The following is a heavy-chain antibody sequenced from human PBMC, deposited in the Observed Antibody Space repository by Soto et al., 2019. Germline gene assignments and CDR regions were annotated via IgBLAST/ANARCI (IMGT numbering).Heavy chain of an antibody. CDR3: GRTVFSWGSWLDP. D-gene: IGHD3-16*01. V-gene: IGHV4-39*07. CDR1: GGSISSSSFH. J-gene: IGHJ5*02. CDR2: IYDSGST. Sequence: PSETLSLTCTVSGGSISSSSFHWGWIRQPPGKGLEWIGRIYDSGSTYYSPSLKSRVTISVDTSKNQFSLKLSSVTAADTAVYYCGRTVFSWGSWLDPWGQGPWVTVS.